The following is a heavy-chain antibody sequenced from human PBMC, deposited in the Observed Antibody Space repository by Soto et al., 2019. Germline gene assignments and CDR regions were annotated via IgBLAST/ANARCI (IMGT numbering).Heavy chain of an antibody. CDR3: ARVLTPITIFGVALDY. CDR2: ISSSSYI. D-gene: IGHD3-3*01. Sequence: GGSLRLSCPASGFTFSSYSMNWVRQAPGKGLEWVSSISSSSYIYYADSVKGRFTISRDNAKNSLYLQMNSLRAEDTAVYYCARVLTPITIFGVALDYWGQGTLVTVSS. CDR1: GFTFSSYS. V-gene: IGHV3-21*01. J-gene: IGHJ4*02.